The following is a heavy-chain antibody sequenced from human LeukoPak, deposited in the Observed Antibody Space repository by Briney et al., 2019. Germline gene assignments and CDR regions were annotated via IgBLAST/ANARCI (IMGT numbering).Heavy chain of an antibody. CDR3: ARGYCSSTSCYRSDY. CDR2: IIPILSIT. CDR1: GYTFSSYT. J-gene: IGHJ4*02. V-gene: IGHV1-69*02. Sequence: ASVTLSCTASGYTFSSYTISWVRQAPGQGLEWMGRIIPILSITNYAQKFQGRVTITADKSTSTAYMELSSLRCEDTAVYYCARGYCSSTSCYRSDYWGQGTLVTVSS. D-gene: IGHD2-2*01.